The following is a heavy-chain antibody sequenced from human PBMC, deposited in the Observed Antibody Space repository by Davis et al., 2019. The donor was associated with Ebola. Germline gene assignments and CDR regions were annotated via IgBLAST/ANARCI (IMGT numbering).Heavy chain of an antibody. CDR1: GGSVSSGSYY. CDR2: IYYSGST. V-gene: IGHV4-61*01. Sequence: GSLRLSCTVSGGSVSSGSYYWSWIRQPPGKGLEWIGYIYYSGSTNYNPSLKSRVTISVDTSKNQFSLKLSSVTAADTAVYYCARSLRGYSGYDPYYFDYWGQGTLVTVSS. J-gene: IGHJ4*02. CDR3: ARSLRGYSGYDPYYFDY. D-gene: IGHD5-12*01.